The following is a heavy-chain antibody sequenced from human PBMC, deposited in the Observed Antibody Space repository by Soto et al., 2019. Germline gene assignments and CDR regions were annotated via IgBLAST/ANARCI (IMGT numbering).Heavy chain of an antibody. CDR3: ATTVTTVDY. CDR1: GFPFSRSF. V-gene: IGHV3-74*01. CDR2: VNTDGSAT. D-gene: IGHD4-17*01. J-gene: IGHJ4*02. Sequence: GGSLRLSCAASGFPFSRSFMHWVRQAPGKGLVWVARVNTDGSATVYAGSVKGRFTISRDNAKNSLYLQMNSLRAEDTAVYYCATTVTTVDYWGQGTLVTVSS.